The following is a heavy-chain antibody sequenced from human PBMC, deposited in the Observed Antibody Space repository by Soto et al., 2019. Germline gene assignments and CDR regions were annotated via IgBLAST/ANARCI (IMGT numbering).Heavy chain of an antibody. CDR1: GEFFRGYF. Sequence: VSGEFFRGYFCNWLRQPPGKGLEWIGEISQAGRARYNPSLETRITISVDTSKTQFSLNLTSVTDADTAVYYCARGYGYFRQWGQGALLSVS. CDR3: ARGYGYFRQ. J-gene: IGHJ4*02. D-gene: IGHD4-17*01. CDR2: ISQAGRA. V-gene: IGHV4-34*01.